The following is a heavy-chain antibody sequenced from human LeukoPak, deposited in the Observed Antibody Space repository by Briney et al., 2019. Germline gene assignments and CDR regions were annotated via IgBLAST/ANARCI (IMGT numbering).Heavy chain of an antibody. CDR2: ISSSSSYI. Sequence: PGGSLRLSCAASGFTFSSYSMNWVRQAPGKGLEWVSSISSSSSYIYYADSVKGRFTISRDNAKNSLYLQMNSLRAEDTAVYYCAIQQLLTAEYFQSWGQGTLVTVSS. J-gene: IGHJ1*01. CDR1: GFTFSSYS. CDR3: AIQQLLTAEYFQS. V-gene: IGHV3-21*01. D-gene: IGHD6-13*01.